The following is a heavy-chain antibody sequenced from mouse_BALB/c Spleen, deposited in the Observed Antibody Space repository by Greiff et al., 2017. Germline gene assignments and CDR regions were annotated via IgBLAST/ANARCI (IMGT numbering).Heavy chain of an antibody. D-gene: IGHD1-2*01. V-gene: IGHV2-9*02. CDR1: GFSLTSYG. J-gene: IGHJ1*01. CDR3: ATNYYGPDWYFDV. Sequence: VNVVESGPGLVAPSQSLSITCTVSGFSLTSYGVHWVRQPPGKGLEWLGVIWAGGSTNYNSALMSRLSISKDNSKSQVFLKMNSLQTDDTAMYYCATNYYGPDWYFDVWGAGTTVTVSS. CDR2: IWAGGST.